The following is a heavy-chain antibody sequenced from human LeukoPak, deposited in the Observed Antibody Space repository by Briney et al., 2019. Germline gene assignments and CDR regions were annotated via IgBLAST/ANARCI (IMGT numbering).Heavy chain of an antibody. CDR2: INPNSGGT. CDR3: ARHPGKVTNDWYFDL. Sequence: ASVTVSCKASGYTFTGYYMHWVRQAPGQGLEWMGWINPNSGGTNYAQKFQGRVTMTRDTSITTAYMELSRLSSDDTAVYYCARHPGKVTNDWYFDLWGRGTLVTVSS. V-gene: IGHV1-2*02. CDR1: GYTFTGYY. J-gene: IGHJ2*01. D-gene: IGHD4-23*01.